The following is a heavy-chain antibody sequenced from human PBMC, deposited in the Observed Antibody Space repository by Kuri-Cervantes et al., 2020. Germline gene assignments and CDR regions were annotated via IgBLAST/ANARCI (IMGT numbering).Heavy chain of an antibody. CDR1: AFTFSRYW. V-gene: IGHV3-74*01. CDR2: IKGDGSDI. J-gene: IGHJ2*01. CDR3: AKVNGSGSYLYWYFDL. Sequence: GGSLRLSCAASAFTFSRYWMHWVRQAPGKGLVWVSRIKGDGSDIVYADSVRGRFTISRGNAKNTLYLQMNSLRAEDTALYYCAKVNGSGSYLYWYFDLWGRGTLVTVSS. D-gene: IGHD3-10*01.